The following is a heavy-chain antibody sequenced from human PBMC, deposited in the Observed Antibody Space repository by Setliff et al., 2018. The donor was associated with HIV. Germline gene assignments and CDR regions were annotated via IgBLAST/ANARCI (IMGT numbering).Heavy chain of an antibody. CDR1: GGSISSYY. CDR2: IYYSGST. Sequence: SETLSLTCTVSGGSISSYYWSWIRQPPGKGLEWIGYIYYSGSTNYNPSLKSRVTISVDTSKNQFSLKLSSVTAADTAVYYCATDHLWGSKYFDYWGQGILVTVSS. V-gene: IGHV4-59*01. J-gene: IGHJ4*02. D-gene: IGHD3-16*01. CDR3: ATDHLWGSKYFDY.